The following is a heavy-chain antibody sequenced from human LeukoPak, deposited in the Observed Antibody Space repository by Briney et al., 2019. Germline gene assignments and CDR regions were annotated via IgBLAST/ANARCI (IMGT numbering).Heavy chain of an antibody. D-gene: IGHD2-2*01. CDR3: ARVVPAASDLVDY. CDR2: ISAYNGNT. Sequence: ASVNVSCKASGYTFTSYDISWVRPAPGQGLEWMGWISAYNGNTNYAQKLQGRVTMTTDTSTSTAYMELRSLRSDDTAVYYCARVVPAASDLVDYWGQGTLVTVSS. V-gene: IGHV1-18*01. CDR1: GYTFTSYD. J-gene: IGHJ4*02.